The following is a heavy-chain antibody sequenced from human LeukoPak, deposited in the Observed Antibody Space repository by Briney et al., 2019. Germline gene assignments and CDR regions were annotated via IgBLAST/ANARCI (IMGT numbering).Heavy chain of an antibody. Sequence: ASVTVSCKASGNTFTGYYMHWVRQAPGQGLEWMGWINPHSGGTNYAQKSQGRVTMTRDTSISTAYMELSRLRSDDTAVYYWAREQARFGELSWGDFDYWGQGTLVTVSS. CDR3: AREQARFGELSWGDFDY. D-gene: IGHD3-10*01. CDR2: INPHSGGT. CDR1: GNTFTGYY. J-gene: IGHJ4*02. V-gene: IGHV1-2*02.